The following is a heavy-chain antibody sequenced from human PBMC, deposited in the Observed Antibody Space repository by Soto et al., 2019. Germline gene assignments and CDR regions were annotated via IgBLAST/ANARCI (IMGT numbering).Heavy chain of an antibody. CDR3: ARDSDPYDFWSGYYFDY. CDR2: ISYDGSNK. V-gene: IGHV3-30-3*01. D-gene: IGHD3-3*01. CDR1: GFTFSSYA. J-gene: IGHJ4*02. Sequence: GGSLRLSCAASGFTFSSYAMHWVRQAPGKGLEWVAVISYDGSNKYYADSVKGRFTISRDNSKNTLYLQMNSLRAEDTAVYYCARDSDPYDFWSGYYFDYWGQGTLVTVSS.